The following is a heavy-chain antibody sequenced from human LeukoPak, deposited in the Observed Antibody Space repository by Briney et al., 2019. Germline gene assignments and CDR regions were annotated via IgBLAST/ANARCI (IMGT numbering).Heavy chain of an antibody. Sequence: NASETLSLTCTVSGGSISSYYWSWIRQPPGKGLERIGYIYYSGSTNYNPSLKSRVTISVDTSKNQFSLKLSSVTAADTAVYYCARFPEYYYDSSGYPDYWGQGTLVTVSS. CDR1: GGSISSYY. CDR2: IYYSGST. D-gene: IGHD3-22*01. CDR3: ARFPEYYYDSSGYPDY. V-gene: IGHV4-59*01. J-gene: IGHJ4*02.